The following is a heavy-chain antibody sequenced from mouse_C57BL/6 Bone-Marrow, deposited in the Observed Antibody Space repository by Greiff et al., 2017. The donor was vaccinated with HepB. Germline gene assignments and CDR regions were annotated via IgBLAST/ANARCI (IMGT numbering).Heavy chain of an antibody. CDR1: GYTFTSYW. V-gene: IGHV1-64*01. J-gene: IGHJ4*01. Sequence: QVQLQQPGAELVKPGASVKLSCKASGYTFTSYWMHWVKQRPGQGLEWIGMIHPNSGSTNYNEKFKSKATLTVDKSSSAAYMQLSSLTSEDSAVYYCSRRRAADSSGPYYAMDYWGQGTSVTVAS. CDR2: IHPNSGST. D-gene: IGHD3-2*02. CDR3: SRRRAADSSGPYYAMDY.